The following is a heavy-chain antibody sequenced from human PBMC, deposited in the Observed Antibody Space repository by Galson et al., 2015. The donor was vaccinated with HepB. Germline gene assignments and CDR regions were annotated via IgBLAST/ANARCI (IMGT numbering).Heavy chain of an antibody. J-gene: IGHJ2*01. CDR1: GGSISSWSNY. V-gene: IGHV4-39*07. CDR2: ISYSGST. Sequence: QVQLQESGPRLVKPSETLSLTCTVSGGSISSWSNYWVWVRQPPGTGLEWIGGISYSGSTSSNPSLKSRVTISVDKSTNQSSLRLSSVTAADTAVFDCARDRGDNWYFDLWGRGTLVTVSS. CDR3: ARDRGDNWYFDL. D-gene: IGHD3-16*01.